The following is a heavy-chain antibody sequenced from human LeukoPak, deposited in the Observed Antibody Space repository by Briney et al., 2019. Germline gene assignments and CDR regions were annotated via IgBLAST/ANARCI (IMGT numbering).Heavy chain of an antibody. Sequence: ASVKVSCKTSGYTFTRYGISWVRQAPGQGLERMGWISGYNGNTKYQQKFQGRVTLTTDTSMSTADMELRSLRSDDTAVYYCARVGCSGANCYSSADYWGQGTLVTVSS. V-gene: IGHV1-18*01. CDR3: ARVGCSGANCYSSADY. J-gene: IGHJ4*02. CDR1: GYTFTRYG. CDR2: ISGYNGNT. D-gene: IGHD2-15*01.